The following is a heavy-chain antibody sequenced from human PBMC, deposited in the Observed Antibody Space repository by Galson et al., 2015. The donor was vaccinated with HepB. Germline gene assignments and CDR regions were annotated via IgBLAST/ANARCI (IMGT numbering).Heavy chain of an antibody. CDR3: ARDSRYSSVWSPRPLDY. CDR2: IKQDGSEK. Sequence: SLRLSCAASGFTFSSYWMTWVRQAPGKGLEWVANIKQDGSEKYYVDSVKGRFTISRDNAKNSLYLQMNSLRTEDTAVYFCARDSRYSSVWSPRPLDYWGQGTLVTV. D-gene: IGHD6-19*01. J-gene: IGHJ4*02. V-gene: IGHV3-7*03. CDR1: GFTFSSYW.